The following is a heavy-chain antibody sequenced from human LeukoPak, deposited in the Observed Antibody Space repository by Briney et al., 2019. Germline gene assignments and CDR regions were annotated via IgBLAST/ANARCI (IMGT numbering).Heavy chain of an antibody. CDR3: AKDRQYQLPTTIDY. D-gene: IGHD2-2*01. J-gene: IGHJ4*02. Sequence: ASVKVSCKASGYTFTSYGISWVRQAPGQGLEWMGWISAYNGNTNYAQKLQGRVTMTTDTSTSTAYMELRSLRSDDTAVYYCAKDRQYQLPTTIDYWGQGTLVTVSS. CDR2: ISAYNGNT. CDR1: GYTFTSYG. V-gene: IGHV1-18*01.